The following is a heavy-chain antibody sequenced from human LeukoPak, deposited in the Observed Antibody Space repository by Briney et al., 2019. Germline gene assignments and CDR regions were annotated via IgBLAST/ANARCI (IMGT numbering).Heavy chain of an antibody. J-gene: IGHJ5*02. CDR2: IYYSGST. D-gene: IGHD6-6*01. V-gene: IGHV4-61*01. CDR3: ARDPGYSSSSGS. Sequence: SETLSLTCTVSGGSISSSSYYWSWIRQPPGKKLEWIGYIYYSGSTNYNPSLKSRVTISVDTSKNQFSLKLSSVTAADTAVYYCARDPGYSSSSGSWGQGTLVTVSS. CDR1: GGSISSSSYY.